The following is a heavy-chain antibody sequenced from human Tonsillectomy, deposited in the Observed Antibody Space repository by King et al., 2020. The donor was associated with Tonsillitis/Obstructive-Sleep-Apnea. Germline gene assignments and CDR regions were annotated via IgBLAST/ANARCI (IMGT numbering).Heavy chain of an antibody. CDR1: GGSVSSGGYY. CDR2: IYYSGST. Sequence: VQLQESGPGLVKPSETLYLTCNVSGGSVSSGGYYWSWIRQPPGKGLEWIGYIYYSGSTNYNPSLKSRVTISVDTSKNQFSLKLSSVTAADTAVYYCAVDRYCTSWGQGTLVTVSS. CDR3: AVDRYCTS. J-gene: IGHJ5*02. D-gene: IGHD2-8*01. V-gene: IGHV4-61*08.